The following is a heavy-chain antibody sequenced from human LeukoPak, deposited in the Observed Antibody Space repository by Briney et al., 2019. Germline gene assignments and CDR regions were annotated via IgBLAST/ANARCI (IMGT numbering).Heavy chain of an antibody. D-gene: IGHD3-10*01. CDR3: ASLGWFGELGYDAFDI. CDR2: IYTSRST. J-gene: IGHJ3*02. Sequence: KPSETLSLTCTVSGGSISSGSYSWSWIRQPAGKGLEWIGHIYTSRSTSYNPSLKSRVTISLDTSKNQFSLKLSSVTAADTAVYYCASLGWFGELGYDAFDIWGQGTMVTVSS. CDR1: GGSISSGSYS. V-gene: IGHV4-61*09.